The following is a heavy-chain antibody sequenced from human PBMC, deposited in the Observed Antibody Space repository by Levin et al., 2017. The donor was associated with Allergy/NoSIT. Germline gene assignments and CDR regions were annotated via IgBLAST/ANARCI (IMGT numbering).Heavy chain of an antibody. Sequence: SCSVSGGSISSSSYYWGWIRQPPGKGLAWIGSIYYSGTTYYNPSLNSRVTMSVDTSKSQFSLKLSSVTAADTAVYYCASWSPTRNCASDYWGQGTLVTVSS. D-gene: IGHD1-14*01. J-gene: IGHJ4*02. CDR3: ASWSPTRNCASDY. V-gene: IGHV4-39*01. CDR1: GGSISSSSYY. CDR2: IYYSGTT.